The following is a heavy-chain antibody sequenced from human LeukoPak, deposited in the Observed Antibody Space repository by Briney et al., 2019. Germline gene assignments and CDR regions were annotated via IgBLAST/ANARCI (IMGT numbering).Heavy chain of an antibody. Sequence: GESLKISCKGSGYSFTSYWIGWVRQMPGKGLEWMGIIYPGDSDTRYSPSFQGQVTISADKSISTAYLQWSSLKASDTAMYYCARHGPSDCSGGSCYLTFDYWGRGTLVTVSS. J-gene: IGHJ4*02. CDR2: IYPGDSDT. D-gene: IGHD2-15*01. CDR3: ARHGPSDCSGGSCYLTFDY. V-gene: IGHV5-51*01. CDR1: GYSFTSYW.